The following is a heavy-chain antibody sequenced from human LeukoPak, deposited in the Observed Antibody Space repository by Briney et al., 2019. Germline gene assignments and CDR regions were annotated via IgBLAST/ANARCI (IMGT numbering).Heavy chain of an antibody. Sequence: SETLSLTCTVSGGSISSSSYYWGWIRQPPGKGLECIGSIYYSGSTYYNPSLKSRVTISVDTSKNQFSLKLSSVTAADTAVYYCARYRAELTAQRAPRVFDYWGQGTLVTVSS. J-gene: IGHJ4*02. CDR3: ARYRAELTAQRAPRVFDY. D-gene: IGHD4/OR15-4a*01. CDR1: GGSISSSSYY. CDR2: IYYSGST. V-gene: IGHV4-39*01.